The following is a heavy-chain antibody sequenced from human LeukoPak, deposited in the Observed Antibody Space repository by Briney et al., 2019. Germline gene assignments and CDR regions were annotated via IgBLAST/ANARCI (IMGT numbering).Heavy chain of an antibody. CDR1: GYTFTSYG. CDR2: ISAYNGNT. D-gene: IGHD6-13*01. CDR3: AREASSSWANWFDP. Sequence: ASVKVSCKASGYTFTSYGISWVRQAPGQGLEWMGWISAYNGNTNYAQKLQGRVTMTTDTSTSTAYMELRSLRSDDTAVYYCAREASSSWANWFDPWGQGTLVTVSS. V-gene: IGHV1-18*01. J-gene: IGHJ5*02.